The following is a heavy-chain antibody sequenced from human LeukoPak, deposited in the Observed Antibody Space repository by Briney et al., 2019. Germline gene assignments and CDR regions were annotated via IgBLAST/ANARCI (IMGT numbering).Heavy chain of an antibody. CDR3: ARQLGYCSDGTCYFDY. D-gene: IGHD2-15*01. V-gene: IGHV3-23*01. CDR1: GFTFSSSA. CDR2: VSSNGAST. Sequence: GGSLRLSCAASGFTFSSSAMSWVRQAPVRGLEWFSAVSSNGASTYYADSVKGRSTISRDNSKNTLYLQMNSLRGEDTAMYFCARQLGYCSDGTCYFDYWGRGTLVTVSS. J-gene: IGHJ4*02.